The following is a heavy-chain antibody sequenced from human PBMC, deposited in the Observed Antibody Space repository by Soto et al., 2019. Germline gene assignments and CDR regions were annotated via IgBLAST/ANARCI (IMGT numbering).Heavy chain of an antibody. D-gene: IGHD3-3*01. J-gene: IGHJ2*01. Sequence: GGSLRLSCAASGFTFSSYSMNWVRQAPGKGLEWVSYISSSSSTIYYADSVKGRFTISRDNAKNSLYLQMNSLRDEDTAVYYCARDLGPTIFGVLTHGWYFDLWGCGTLVTVSS. CDR2: ISSSSSTI. CDR3: ARDLGPTIFGVLTHGWYFDL. V-gene: IGHV3-48*02. CDR1: GFTFSSYS.